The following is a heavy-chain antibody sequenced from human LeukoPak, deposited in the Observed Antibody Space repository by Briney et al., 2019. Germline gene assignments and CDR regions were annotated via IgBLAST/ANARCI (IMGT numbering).Heavy chain of an antibody. CDR2: INPNGGGT. Sequence: ASVKVSCKASGYTFSDYYIHWVRQAPGQGLEWMGWINPNGGGTHYAQQFLGRVTMTRDTSISTAYMELSRLRSDDTAVYYCARTYYYGSGSPENFDYWGQGTLVTVSS. D-gene: IGHD3-10*01. V-gene: IGHV1-2*02. CDR3: ARTYYYGSGSPENFDY. J-gene: IGHJ4*02. CDR1: GYTFSDYY.